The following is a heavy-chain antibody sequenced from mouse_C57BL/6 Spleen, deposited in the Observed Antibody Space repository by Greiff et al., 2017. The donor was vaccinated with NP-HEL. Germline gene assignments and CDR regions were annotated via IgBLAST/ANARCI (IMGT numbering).Heavy chain of an antibody. J-gene: IGHJ2*01. D-gene: IGHD3-2*02. CDR1: GFNIKDDY. CDR3: TTGGYNH. Sequence: EVQLQQSGAELVRPGASVKLSCTASGFNIKDDYMHWVKQRPEQGLEWIGWIDPENGDTEYASKFQGKATITADTSSNTAYLQLSSLTSEDTAVYYCTTGGYNHWGQGTTLTVSS. CDR2: IDPENGDT. V-gene: IGHV14-4*01.